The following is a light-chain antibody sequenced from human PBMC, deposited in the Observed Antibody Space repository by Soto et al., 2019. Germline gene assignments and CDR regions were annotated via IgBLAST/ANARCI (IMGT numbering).Light chain of an antibody. V-gene: IGLV2-11*01. CDR3: CSYAGDYTFV. Sequence: QSVLTQPRSVSGSPGQSVTLSCTGTSSDVGGYNYVTWYQQYPGKAPKVMIYDVKTRPSGVPDRFSGSKSGNTASLTISGLQAEDEADYCCCSYAGDYTFVFGTGTKLTVL. CDR2: DVK. J-gene: IGLJ1*01. CDR1: SSDVGGYNY.